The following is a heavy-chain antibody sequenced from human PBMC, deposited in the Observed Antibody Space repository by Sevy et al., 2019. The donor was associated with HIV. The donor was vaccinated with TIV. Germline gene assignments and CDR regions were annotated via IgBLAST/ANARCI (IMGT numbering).Heavy chain of an antibody. CDR2: ITWNSGNI. CDR1: GFKFDDYA. D-gene: IGHD2-21*02. Sequence: GGSLRLSCEASGFKFDDYAMHWVRQGPGKGLEWVSGITWNSGNIAYADSVKGRFTISRDNAKNSLYLQMDSLRPEDMALYYCAEGRGAMGFTFCGGDCYMDYWGQGALVTVSS. J-gene: IGHJ4*02. V-gene: IGHV3-9*03. CDR3: AEGRGAMGFTFCGGDCYMDY.